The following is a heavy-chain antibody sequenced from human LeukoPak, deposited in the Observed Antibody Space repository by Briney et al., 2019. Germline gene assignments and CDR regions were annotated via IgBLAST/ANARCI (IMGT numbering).Heavy chain of an antibody. V-gene: IGHV1-69*01. Sequence: ASVKVSCKASGGTFSSYAISWVRQAPGQGLEWMGGIIPIFGTANYAQKFQGRVTLTADESTRTAYMELSSLRSEDTAVDYCARGEAAVDFGYWGQGTLVTVSS. CDR2: IIPIFGTA. CDR1: GGTFSSYA. CDR3: ARGEAAVDFGY. D-gene: IGHD6-19*01. J-gene: IGHJ4*02.